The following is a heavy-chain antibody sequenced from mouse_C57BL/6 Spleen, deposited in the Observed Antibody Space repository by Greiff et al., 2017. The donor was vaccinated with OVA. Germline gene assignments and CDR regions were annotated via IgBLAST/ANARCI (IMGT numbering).Heavy chain of an antibody. J-gene: IGHJ2*01. Sequence: QVQLQQPGAELVKPGASVKLSCKASGFTFTSYWMQWVRQTPGQGLEWIGEIDRSDSYTYYPQKFKGRVTLTVDTSSNTPYLQLSSLTSEDSAVYYCARSDGNYYLDYWGQGTTLTVSS. CDR2: IDRSDSYT. CDR3: ARSDGNYYLDY. V-gene: IGHV1-50*01. CDR1: GFTFTSYW. D-gene: IGHD2-1*01.